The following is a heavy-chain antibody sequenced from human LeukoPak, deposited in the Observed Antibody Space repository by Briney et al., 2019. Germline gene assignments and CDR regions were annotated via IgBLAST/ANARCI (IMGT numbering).Heavy chain of an antibody. J-gene: IGHJ6*03. Sequence: GGSLRLSCVASGFIYSSYWMTWVRQAPGKGLEWVSYISSSGSTIYYADSVKGRFTISRDNAKNSLYLQMNSLRAEDTAVYYCARADSSSSTDYYYYYYYMDVWGKGTTVTVSS. V-gene: IGHV3-48*04. CDR2: ISSSGSTI. CDR3: ARADSSSSTDYYYYYYYMDV. D-gene: IGHD6-6*01. CDR1: GFIYSSYW.